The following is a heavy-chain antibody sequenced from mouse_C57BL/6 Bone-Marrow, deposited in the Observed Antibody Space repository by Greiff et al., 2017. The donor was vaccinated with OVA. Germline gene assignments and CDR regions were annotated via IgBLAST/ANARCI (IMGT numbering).Heavy chain of an antibody. CDR2: IDPETGGT. Sequence: QVQLQQSGAELVRPGASVTLSCKASGYTFTDYEMHWVKQTPVHGLEWIGAIDPETGGTAYNQKFKGKAILTADKSSSTAYMELRSLTSEDSADYYCTRPYGSRVYWYFDVWGTGTTVTVSS. CDR1: GYTFTDYE. D-gene: IGHD1-1*01. V-gene: IGHV1-15*01. CDR3: TRPYGSRVYWYFDV. J-gene: IGHJ1*03.